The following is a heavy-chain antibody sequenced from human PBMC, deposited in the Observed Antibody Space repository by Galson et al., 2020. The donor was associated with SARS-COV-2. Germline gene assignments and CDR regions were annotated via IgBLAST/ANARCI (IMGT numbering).Heavy chain of an antibody. CDR1: GLTFSRYG. J-gene: IGHJ4*02. CDR3: ATALSDY. V-gene: IGHV3-48*02. CDR2: ISSSSGDI. Sequence: GESLKISCAASGLTFSRYGMNWVRQAPGKGLEWVAYISSSSGDIYYPDSVKGRFTISRNNARKSMFLQMKTLRDEDTAVYYCATALSDYWGQGTLVTVSS.